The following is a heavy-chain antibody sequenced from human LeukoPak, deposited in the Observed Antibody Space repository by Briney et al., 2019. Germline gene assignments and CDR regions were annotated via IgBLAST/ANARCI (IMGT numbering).Heavy chain of an antibody. J-gene: IGHJ3*02. D-gene: IGHD1-26*01. CDR1: GGSISSGGYS. Sequence: SKTLSLTCAVSGGSISSGGYSWSWIRQPPGKGLEWIGYIYHSGSTYYNPSLKSRVTISVDRSKNQFSLKLSSVTAADTAVYYCARGAVGATQGAFDIWGQGTMVTVSS. V-gene: IGHV4-30-2*01. CDR3: ARGAVGATQGAFDI. CDR2: IYHSGST.